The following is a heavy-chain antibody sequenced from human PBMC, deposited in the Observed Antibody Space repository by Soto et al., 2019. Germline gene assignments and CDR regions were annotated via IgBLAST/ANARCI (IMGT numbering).Heavy chain of an antibody. V-gene: IGHV3-48*02. CDR2: IRPSSESM. CDR1: GFTFSTYP. Sequence: PGGSLRLSCAASGFTFSTYPMNWVRQAPGKGLEWVSNIRPSSESMSYADSVKGRFTVSRDNAKNSLSLQMNSLRDDDTAVYYCARDSDFAFAYWGQGTLVTVSS. CDR3: ARDSDFAFAY. J-gene: IGHJ4*02. D-gene: IGHD2-21*02.